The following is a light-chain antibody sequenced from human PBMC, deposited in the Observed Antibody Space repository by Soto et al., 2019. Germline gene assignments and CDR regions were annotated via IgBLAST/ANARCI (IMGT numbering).Light chain of an antibody. CDR1: SSDVGGYNY. Sequence: QSVLTQPASVSGSPGQSITISCTGTSSDVGGYNYVSWYQQHPGKAPKLMLFDVSHRPLGVSNRFSASKSGNTASLTISGLQPEDEADYYCSSHTASSTRVFGTGIKLTVL. CDR2: DVS. J-gene: IGLJ1*01. CDR3: SSHTASSTRV. V-gene: IGLV2-14*01.